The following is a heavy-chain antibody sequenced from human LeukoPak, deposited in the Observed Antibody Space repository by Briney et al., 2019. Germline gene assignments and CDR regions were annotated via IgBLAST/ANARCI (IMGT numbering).Heavy chain of an antibody. CDR2: IYSGGST. J-gene: IGHJ4*02. Sequence: PGGSLRLSCAASGFTVSSNYMSWVRQAPGKGLEWVSVIYSGGSTYYADSVKGRFTISRDNSKNTLYLQMNSQGAEDTAVYYCARRGYCSSTSCYNEDYWGQGTLVTVSS. CDR1: GFTVSSNY. CDR3: ARRGYCSSTSCYNEDY. V-gene: IGHV3-53*01. D-gene: IGHD2-2*01.